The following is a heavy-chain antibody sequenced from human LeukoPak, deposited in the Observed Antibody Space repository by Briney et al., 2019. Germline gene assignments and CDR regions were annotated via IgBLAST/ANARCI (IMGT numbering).Heavy chain of an antibody. CDR3: ATDRAGGYLFDY. V-gene: IGHV1-24*01. Sequence: ASVKVSCKVSGYTLSELSMHWVRQAPGKGREWMGGFDPEDGETIYAQKFQGRVTMTEDTSTDTAYMELSSLRSEDTAVYYCATDRAGGYLFDYWGQGTLVTVSS. CDR2: FDPEDGET. D-gene: IGHD2-15*01. J-gene: IGHJ4*02. CDR1: GYTLSELS.